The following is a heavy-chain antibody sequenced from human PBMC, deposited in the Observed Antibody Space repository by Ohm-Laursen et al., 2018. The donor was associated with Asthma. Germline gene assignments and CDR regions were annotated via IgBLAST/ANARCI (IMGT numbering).Heavy chain of an antibody. D-gene: IGHD3-3*01. Sequence: SLRLSCAASGFSFSRYSMNWVRQAPGKGLEWISFVGSTGTTIFYADSVKGRFTISRDNAKNTLYLQMNSLRPDDTAVYYCARDVMEWYLPAFDFWGQGTLVTVSS. CDR3: ARDVMEWYLPAFDF. CDR1: GFSFSRYS. J-gene: IGHJ4*02. CDR2: VGSTGTTI. V-gene: IGHV3-48*01.